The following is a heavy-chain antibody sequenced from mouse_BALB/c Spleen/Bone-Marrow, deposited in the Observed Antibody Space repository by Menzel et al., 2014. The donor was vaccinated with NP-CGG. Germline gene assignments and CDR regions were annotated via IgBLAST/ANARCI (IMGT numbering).Heavy chain of an antibody. J-gene: IGHJ2*01. CDR3: AKPHYYGYGF. Sequence: EEQLQQSGAELVKPGASVKISCKASGYTFTDYNMHWVKQSHGKSLEWIGYIYPYNGVTGYNQKFKSKATLTVDNSSTTACMELRSLTSEDSAVYYCAKPHYYGYGFWGQGGTLTVSS. CDR1: GYTFTDYN. CDR2: IYPYNGVT. V-gene: IGHV1S29*02. D-gene: IGHD1-2*01.